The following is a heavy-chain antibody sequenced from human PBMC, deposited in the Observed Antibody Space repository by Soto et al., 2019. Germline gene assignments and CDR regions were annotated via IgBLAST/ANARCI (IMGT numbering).Heavy chain of an antibody. J-gene: IGHJ4*02. CDR2: IYYSGST. CDR1: GGSISSGGYY. V-gene: IGHV4-31*03. CDR3: ARKMSAAAGPEYYFDY. D-gene: IGHD6-13*01. Sequence: PSETLSLTCTVSGGSISSGGYYWSWIRQHPGKGLEWIGYIYYSGSTYYDPSLKSRVTISVDTSKNQFSLKLSPVTAADTAVYYCARKMSAAAGPEYYFDYWGQGTLVTVSS.